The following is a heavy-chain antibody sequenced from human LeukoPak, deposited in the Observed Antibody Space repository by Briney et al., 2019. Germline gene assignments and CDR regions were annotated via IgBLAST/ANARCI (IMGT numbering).Heavy chain of an antibody. D-gene: IGHD6-19*01. V-gene: IGHV1-18*01. Sequence: ASVKVSCKASGYTFTSYGISWVRQAPGQGLEWMGWISAYNGNTNYAQKLQGRVTMTTDTSTSTAYMELRSLRSADTAVYYCARSFSSRWPYYYYYGMDVWGQGTTVTVSS. CDR1: GYTFTSYG. CDR3: ARSFSSRWPYYYYYGMDV. J-gene: IGHJ6*02. CDR2: ISAYNGNT.